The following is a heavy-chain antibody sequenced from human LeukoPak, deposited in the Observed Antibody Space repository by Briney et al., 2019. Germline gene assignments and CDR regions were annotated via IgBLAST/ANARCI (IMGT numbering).Heavy chain of an antibody. CDR2: IKSKTDGGTT. D-gene: IGHD4/OR15-4a*01. V-gene: IGHV3-15*01. Sequence: GGSLRLSCAASGFTFSNAWMSWVRQAPGKGLEWVGRIKSKTDGGTTDYAAPVKGRFTISRDDSKNTLYLQMNSLKTEDTAVYYCTTDPSPTLTSRAFDIWGQGTMVTVSS. CDR1: GFTFSNAW. CDR3: TTDPSPTLTSRAFDI. J-gene: IGHJ3*02.